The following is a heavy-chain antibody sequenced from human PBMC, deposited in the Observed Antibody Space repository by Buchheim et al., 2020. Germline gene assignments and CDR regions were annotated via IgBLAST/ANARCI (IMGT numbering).Heavy chain of an antibody. J-gene: IGHJ4*02. CDR2: IFWDDDK. CDR1: GFSLSTRGVS. D-gene: IGHD5-12*01. V-gene: IGHV2-5*02. Sequence: QITLKESGPTLVKPTQTLTLTCTFSGFSLSTRGVSVAWIRQPPGKALEWLAPIFWDDDKTYRPPLKSRLTITKDTPQNQVVLTMANMDPVDSATYYCVHITADPNIVADTTYSSFGHWGQGTL. CDR3: VHITADPNIVADTTYSSFGH.